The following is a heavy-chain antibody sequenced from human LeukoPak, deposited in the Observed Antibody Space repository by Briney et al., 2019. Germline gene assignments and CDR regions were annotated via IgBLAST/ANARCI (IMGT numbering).Heavy chain of an antibody. CDR2: ISSSSSTI. CDR3: ARGSGSYSFNLLGFDP. V-gene: IGHV3-48*01. Sequence: AGRSLTLSWPASGFTFSSSCMSCARQPAGKGLEWLSYISSSSSTIYYADSVKGRFTISRDNAKNSLYLQMNSLRAEDTAVYYCARGSGSYSFNLLGFDPWGQGTLVTVSS. CDR1: GFTFSSSC. J-gene: IGHJ5*02. D-gene: IGHD1-26*01.